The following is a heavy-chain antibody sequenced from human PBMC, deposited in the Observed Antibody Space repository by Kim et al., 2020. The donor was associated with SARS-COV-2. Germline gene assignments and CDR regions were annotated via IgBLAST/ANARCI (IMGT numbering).Heavy chain of an antibody. Sequence: GGSLRLSCVASGFTFSRHAMSWVRQAPGKGLEWVSAIGGSDGRTYYADSVKGRFTIARDNSKNTVYLQMSSLRDEDTAVYFCADPGAGTYNYWGQGTLVTVSS. CDR3: ADPGAGTYNY. D-gene: IGHD3-10*01. CDR1: GFTFSRHA. V-gene: IGHV3-23*01. J-gene: IGHJ4*02. CDR2: IGGSDGRT.